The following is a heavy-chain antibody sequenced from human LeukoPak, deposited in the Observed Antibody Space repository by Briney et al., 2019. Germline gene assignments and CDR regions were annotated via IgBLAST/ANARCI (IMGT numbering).Heavy chain of an antibody. CDR3: ARDYEQWLPNTPDLFGY. D-gene: IGHD5-12*01. CDR1: GYTFTSYC. Sequence: ASVQVSCKASGYTFTSYCISWVRQAPGQGLEWMGWISAYNGNTNYAQKLQGRVTMTTDTSTSTAYMELRSLRSDDTAVYYCARDYEQWLPNTPDLFGYWGQGTLVTVSS. CDR2: ISAYNGNT. J-gene: IGHJ4*02. V-gene: IGHV1-18*01.